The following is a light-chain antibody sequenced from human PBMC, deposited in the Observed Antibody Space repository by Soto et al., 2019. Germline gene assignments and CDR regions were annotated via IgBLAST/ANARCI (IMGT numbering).Light chain of an antibody. CDR1: GSNIGSNG. CDR3: AAWDASLNGVV. CDR2: YDD. J-gene: IGLJ3*02. V-gene: IGLV1-36*01. Sequence: QSVLTQPPSVSDAPRQRVTISCSGSGSNIGSNGVNWYQQLPGRPPKLVIFYDDLLPLGVSDRFSGSKSDTSASLAISDLQSEDEAEYFCAAWDASLNGVVFGGGTKLTVL.